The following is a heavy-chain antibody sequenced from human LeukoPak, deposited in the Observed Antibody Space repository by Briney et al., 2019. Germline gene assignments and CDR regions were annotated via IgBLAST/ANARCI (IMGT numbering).Heavy chain of an antibody. CDR2: ISSSSSTI. J-gene: IGHJ4*02. D-gene: IGHD6-19*01. CDR1: GFTFSSYS. Sequence: GGSLRLSCAASGFTFSSYSMNWVRQAPGKGLEWVSYISSSSSTIYYADSVKGRFTISRDNAKNSLYLQMNSLRAEDTAAYYCARARQGQWTGGFDYWGQGTLVTVSS. CDR3: ARARQGQWTGGFDY. V-gene: IGHV3-48*01.